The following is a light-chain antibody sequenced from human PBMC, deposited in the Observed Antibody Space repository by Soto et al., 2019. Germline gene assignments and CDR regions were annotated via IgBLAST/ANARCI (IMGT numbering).Light chain of an antibody. CDR1: QSVTSNY. CDR3: QQYGSSSPTT. CDR2: GAS. J-gene: IGKJ5*01. V-gene: IGKV3-20*01. Sequence: EIVLTQSPGTLSLSPGEGATLSCRASQSVTSNYLAWYQQRPGQAPRLLIYGASSMATGIPDRFSGGGSGTDFTLSISRLEPEDFAVYYCQQYGSSSPTTFGRGTRLEIE.